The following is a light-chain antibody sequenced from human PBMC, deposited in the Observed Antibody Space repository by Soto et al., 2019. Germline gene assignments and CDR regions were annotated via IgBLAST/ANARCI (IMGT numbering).Light chain of an antibody. CDR2: KNN. J-gene: IGLJ7*01. V-gene: IGLV1-47*01. Sequence: QSVLTQPPSASGTPGQRVTISCSGSSSNIGDNYVYWYHQLPGTAPKLLIYKNNQRPSGVPDRFSGSKSGTSASLAISGLRYEDEADYYCAAWDDSLSGVVFGGGTQLTVL. CDR3: AAWDDSLSGVV. CDR1: SSNIGDNY.